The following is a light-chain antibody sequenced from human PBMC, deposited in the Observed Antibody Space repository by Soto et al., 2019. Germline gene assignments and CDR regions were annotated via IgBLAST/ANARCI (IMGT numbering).Light chain of an antibody. V-gene: IGLV2-14*03. J-gene: IGLJ2*01. CDR1: SSDIGAYNF. Sequence: QSALTQPASVSGSPGQSITISCTGTSSDIGAYNFVSWYQQHPGKAPKLMLYDVNIRPSGVSNRFSGSKSGNTASLTISGLQAEDEADYYCSSYTSSSTLSFGGGTKLTVL. CDR3: SSYTSSSTLS. CDR2: DVN.